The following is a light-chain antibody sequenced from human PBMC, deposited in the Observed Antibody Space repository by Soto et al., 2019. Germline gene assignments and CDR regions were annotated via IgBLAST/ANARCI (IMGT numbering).Light chain of an antibody. Sequence: QSVLTQPPSVSAAPGQKVTISCSRSNSNIGNGYVSWYQQLPGTAPKLLIYDTNQRPSGIPDRFSGSKSGTSATLGITGLQTGDEADYYCATWDRSLDDYVFGNGTKVTV. J-gene: IGLJ1*01. V-gene: IGLV1-51*01. CDR1: NSNIGNGY. CDR3: ATWDRSLDDYV. CDR2: DTN.